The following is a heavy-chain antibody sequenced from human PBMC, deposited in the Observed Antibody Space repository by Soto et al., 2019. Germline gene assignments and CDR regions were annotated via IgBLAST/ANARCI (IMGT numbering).Heavy chain of an antibody. CDR1: GGSISSSSYY. CDR3: ASLDVVVITPWFDP. J-gene: IGHJ5*02. CDR2: IYYSGST. Sequence: TSETLSLTCTVSGGSISSSSYYWGWIRQPPGKGLEWIGSIYYSGSTYYNPSLKSRVTISVDTSKNQFSLKLSSVTAADTAVYYCASLDVVVITPWFDPWGQGTLVTVSS. V-gene: IGHV4-39*01. D-gene: IGHD3-22*01.